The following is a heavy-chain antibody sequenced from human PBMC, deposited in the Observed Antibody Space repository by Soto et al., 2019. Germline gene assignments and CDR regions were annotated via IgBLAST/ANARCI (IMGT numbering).Heavy chain of an antibody. V-gene: IGHV4-34*01. CDR2: INHSGST. J-gene: IGHJ6*02. CDR3: ARVTGRYYYGMDV. Sequence: QVQLQQWGAGLLKPSETLSLTCTVYGGSFSGCYWSWIRQPPGKGLEWIGEINHSGSTNYNPSLKSRVTISVETSKNQFSLKLSSVTAADTAVYYCARVTGRYYYGMDVWGQGTTVTVS. CDR1: GGSFSGCY.